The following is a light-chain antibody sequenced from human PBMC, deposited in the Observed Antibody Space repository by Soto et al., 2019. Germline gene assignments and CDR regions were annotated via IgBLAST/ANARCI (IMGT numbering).Light chain of an antibody. CDR2: KVS. V-gene: IGKV2-30*02. J-gene: IGKJ5*01. CDR3: MQGTHWPIT. CDR1: QSLVHRDGIAY. Sequence: VVMPQSTLSLPVPHGPPASISCRSTQSLVHRDGIAYFSWFQQRPGRSPRRLMYKVSNRDSGVPARFRGSGSGTDCALKISRVEAEDVGVYYCMQGTHWPITFGQGTRLEIK.